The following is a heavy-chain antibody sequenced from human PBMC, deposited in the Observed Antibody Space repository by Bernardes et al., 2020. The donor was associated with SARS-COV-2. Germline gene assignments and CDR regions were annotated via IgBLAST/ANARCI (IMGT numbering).Heavy chain of an antibody. CDR3: ARVGADYVIDWFDP. V-gene: IGHV1-18*01. J-gene: IGHJ5*02. CDR2: ISAYNGNT. Sequence: ASMKVSCKASGYTFTSYGISWVRQAPGQGLEWMGWISAYNGNTNYAQKLQGRVTMTTDTSTSTAYMELRSLRSDDTAVYYCARVGADYVIDWFDPWGQGTLVTVSS. D-gene: IGHD3-16*01. CDR1: GYTFTSYG.